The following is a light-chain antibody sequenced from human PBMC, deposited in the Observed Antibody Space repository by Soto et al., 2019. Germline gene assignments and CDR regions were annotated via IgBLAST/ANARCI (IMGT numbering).Light chain of an antibody. V-gene: IGKV3-20*01. CDR3: QHYDSSPGFT. Sequence: EIVLTQSPGTLSLSPGERATLSCRASQSFHTNYLAWYQQRPGQAHRLLIYGASNRASGIPERFSGSGSGTDFTLTINRLEPEDSAVYYCQHYDSSPGFTFGGGTKVEIK. J-gene: IGKJ4*01. CDR1: QSFHTNY. CDR2: GAS.